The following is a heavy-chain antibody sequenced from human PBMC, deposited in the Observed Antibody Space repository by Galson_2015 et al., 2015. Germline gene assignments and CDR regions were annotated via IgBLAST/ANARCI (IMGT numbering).Heavy chain of an antibody. CDR1: DSVSSNTAG. J-gene: IGHJ4*02. CDR2: TYYRSQWYN. V-gene: IGHV6-1*01. D-gene: IGHD2-21*02. Sequence: DSVSSNTAGWNWIRQSPSRGLEWLGRTYYRSQWYNDYAESVKSRITINPDTSKNQFSLHLNSVTPEDTAVYYCARVAVTAFGFWGQGTLVTVSS. CDR3: ARVAVTAFGF.